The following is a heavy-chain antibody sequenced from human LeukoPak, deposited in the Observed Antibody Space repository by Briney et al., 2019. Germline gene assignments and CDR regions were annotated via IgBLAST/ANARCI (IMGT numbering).Heavy chain of an antibody. J-gene: IGHJ4*02. CDR2: ISYDGSNK. D-gene: IGHD2-21*02. V-gene: IGHV3-30-3*01. Sequence: AGRSLRLSCAASGXTFSSYAMHWVRQAPGKGLESVAVISYDGSNKYYADSVKGRFTISRDNSKNTLYLQMNILRAEDTAVYYCARAMSGGDCSDYWGQGTLVTVSS. CDR3: ARAMSGGDCSDY. CDR1: GXTFSSYA.